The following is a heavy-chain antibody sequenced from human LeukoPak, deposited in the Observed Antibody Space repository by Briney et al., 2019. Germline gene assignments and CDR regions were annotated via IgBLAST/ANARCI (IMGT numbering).Heavy chain of an antibody. V-gene: IGHV4-39*07. J-gene: IGHJ4*02. Sequence: SETLSLTCTVSGDSISSSSYYWGWIRQPPGKGLEWIGSIYYRGSTYYNPSLKSRVTISVDTSKNQFSLKLSSVTAADTAVYYCARRQQELDYWGQGTLATVSS. CDR2: IYYRGST. D-gene: IGHD6-13*01. CDR1: GDSISSSSYY. CDR3: ARRQQELDY.